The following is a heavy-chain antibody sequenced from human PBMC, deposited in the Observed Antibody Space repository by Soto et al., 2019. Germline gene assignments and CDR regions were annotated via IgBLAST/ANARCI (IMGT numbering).Heavy chain of an antibody. V-gene: IGHV4-39*01. CDR2: IYYSGST. CDR3: AYKAVAGHY. CDR1: GGSISSSSYY. J-gene: IGHJ4*02. D-gene: IGHD6-19*01. Sequence: QLQLQESGPGLVKPSETLSLTCTVSGGSISSSSYYWGWIRQPPGKGLEWIGSIYYSGSTYYNPSLKSRVTISLDTSKNLFSLKLISVTAADTAVYYCAYKAVAGHYWGQGTLVTVSS.